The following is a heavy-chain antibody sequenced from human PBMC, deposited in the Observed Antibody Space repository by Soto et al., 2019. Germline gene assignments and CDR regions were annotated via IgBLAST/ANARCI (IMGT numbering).Heavy chain of an antibody. CDR3: AKDQATEFWSGYQRAHPADY. V-gene: IGHV3-23*01. Sequence: EVQLLESGGGLVQPGGSLRLSCTASGFTFSSYAMSWVRQAPGKGLEWVSAISGSGVSKYYADSVKGRFTISRDNSQNTLYLQMNSLRAEDTAVYYGAKDQATEFWSGYQRAHPADYWGQGTLVAVSS. CDR2: ISGSGVSK. J-gene: IGHJ4*02. CDR1: GFTFSSYA. D-gene: IGHD3-3*01.